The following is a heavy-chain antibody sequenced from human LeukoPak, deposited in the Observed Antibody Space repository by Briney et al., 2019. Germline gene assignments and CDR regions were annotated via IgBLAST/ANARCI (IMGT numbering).Heavy chain of an antibody. V-gene: IGHV4-39*01. CDR2: IYYSGST. CDR3: ARHLGYCSGGTCYWEPDAFDI. J-gene: IGHJ3*02. CDR1: GGSISSSNYN. Sequence: SETLSLTCTVSGGSISSSNYNWGWIRQPPGKGLEWIGSIYYSGSTYYNPSLKSRGTISVETSKNQFSLNLSSVTAADTVVYYCARHLGYCSGGTCYWEPDAFDIWGQGTLVTVSS. D-gene: IGHD2-15*01.